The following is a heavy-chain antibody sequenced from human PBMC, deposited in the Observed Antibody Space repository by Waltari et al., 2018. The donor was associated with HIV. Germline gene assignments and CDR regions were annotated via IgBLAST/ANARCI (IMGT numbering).Heavy chain of an antibody. CDR1: GGSISSYY. J-gene: IGHJ6*02. Sequence: QVQLQESGPGLVKPSETLSLTCTVSGGSISSYYWNWIRQPAGQGLEWIGRIYTSGSTNYNPSLKSRVTMSVDTSKNQFSLKLSSVTAADTAVYYCARDLFGGVTVGPDYYYGMDVWGQGTTVTVSS. CDR2: IYTSGST. D-gene: IGHD3-16*01. CDR3: ARDLFGGVTVGPDYYYGMDV. V-gene: IGHV4-4*07.